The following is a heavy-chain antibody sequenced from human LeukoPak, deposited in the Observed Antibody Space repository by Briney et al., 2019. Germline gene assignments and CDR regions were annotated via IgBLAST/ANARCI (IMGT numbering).Heavy chain of an antibody. J-gene: IGHJ5*02. Sequence: SETLCLTCIVSGGSISNYYWSWIRQPAGKGLEWIGRIYTSGSTDYNPSLKTRVTMSLDTSKNQFSLKMSSVTAADTAVYYCARDKMYQLPHNWFDPWGQGTLVTVSS. CDR1: GGSISNYY. CDR2: IYTSGST. D-gene: IGHD2-2*01. CDR3: ARDKMYQLPHNWFDP. V-gene: IGHV4-4*07.